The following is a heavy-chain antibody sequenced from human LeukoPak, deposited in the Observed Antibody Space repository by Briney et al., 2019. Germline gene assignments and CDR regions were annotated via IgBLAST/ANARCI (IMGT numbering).Heavy chain of an antibody. Sequence: GGSLRLSRAASGFTFSSYGMHWVRQAPGKGLEWVAVIWYDGSNKYYADSVKGRFTISRDNSKNTLYLQMNSLRAEDTAVYYCARDGSLEYYFDYWGQGTLVTVSS. D-gene: IGHD2-2*03. CDR1: GFTFSSYG. CDR2: IWYDGSNK. CDR3: ARDGSLEYYFDY. V-gene: IGHV3-33*01. J-gene: IGHJ4*02.